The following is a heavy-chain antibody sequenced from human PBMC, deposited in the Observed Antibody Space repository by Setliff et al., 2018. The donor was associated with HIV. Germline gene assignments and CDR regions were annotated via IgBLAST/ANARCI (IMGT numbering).Heavy chain of an antibody. CDR1: GFTFSSYW. D-gene: IGHD3-10*01. CDR2: IDRDGSET. J-gene: IGHJ6*02. CDR3: ARKFRPGHGVDV. Sequence: GGSLRLSCGASGFTFSSYWMTWVRQAPGKGLEWVANIDRDGSETNYVDSVKGRFTIFRDNAKSSMYLQMNSLGAEDTAIYYCARKFRPGHGVDVWGQGTTVTVSS. V-gene: IGHV3-7*01.